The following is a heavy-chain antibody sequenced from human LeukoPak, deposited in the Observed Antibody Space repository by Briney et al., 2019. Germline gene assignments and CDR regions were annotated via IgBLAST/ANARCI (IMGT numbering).Heavy chain of an antibody. CDR1: AYSINSGYY. D-gene: IGHD3-22*01. CDR3: ARHPFERHPSSGYYYYYYYMDV. J-gene: IGHJ6*03. V-gene: IGHV4-38-2*02. CDR2: IYHSGST. Sequence: SETLSLTCTVSAYSINSGYYWGWIRQPPGKGLEWIGSIYHSGSTYYNPSLKSRVTISVDTSKNQFSLKLSSVTAADTAVYYCARHPFERHPSSGYYYYYYYMDVWGKGTTVTISS.